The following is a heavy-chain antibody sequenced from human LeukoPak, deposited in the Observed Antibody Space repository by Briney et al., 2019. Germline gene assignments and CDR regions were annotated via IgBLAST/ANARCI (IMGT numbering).Heavy chain of an antibody. CDR2: INHSGYT. CDR1: GGSFSGYY. V-gene: IGHV4-34*01. Sequence: SETLSLTCAVYGGSFSGYYWSWIRQPPGKGLEWIGEINHSGYTNYNPSLKCRVTMSVDTSKNQFSLKLNSMTAADTAVYYCARLGSRVVWGQGTLVIVSS. D-gene: IGHD3-10*01. CDR3: ARLGSRVV. J-gene: IGHJ4*02.